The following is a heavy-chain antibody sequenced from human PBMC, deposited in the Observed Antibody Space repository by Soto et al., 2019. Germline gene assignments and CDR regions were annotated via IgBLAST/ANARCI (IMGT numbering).Heavy chain of an antibody. D-gene: IGHD3-3*01. CDR1: GGSVSSGSYY. J-gene: IGHJ4*02. CDR3: ARDNREYDFWSGYYQAAFDY. CDR2: IYYSGST. V-gene: IGHV4-61*01. Sequence: KTSETLSLTCTVSGGSVSSGSYYWSWIRQPPGKGLEWIGYIYYSGSTNYNPSLKSRVTISVDTSKNQFSLKLSSVTAADTAVYYCARDNREYDFWSGYYQAAFDYWGQGTLVTVSS.